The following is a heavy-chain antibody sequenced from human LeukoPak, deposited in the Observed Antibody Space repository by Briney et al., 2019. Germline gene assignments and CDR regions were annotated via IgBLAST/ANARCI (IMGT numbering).Heavy chain of an antibody. CDR2: INHSGST. J-gene: IGHJ4*02. CDR1: GGSFSGYY. CDR3: AREGIVVVPAAIGIDY. D-gene: IGHD2-2*01. V-gene: IGHV4-34*01. Sequence: SETLSLTCAVYGGSFSGYYWSWIRQPPGKGLEWIGEINHSGSTNYNPSLKSRVTISVDTSKNQLSLKLSSVTAADTAVYYCAREGIVVVPAAIGIDYWGQGTLVTVSS.